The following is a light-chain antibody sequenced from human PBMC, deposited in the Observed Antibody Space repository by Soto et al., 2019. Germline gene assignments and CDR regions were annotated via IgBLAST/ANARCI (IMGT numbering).Light chain of an antibody. V-gene: IGLV2-14*01. Sequence: QSARTEPACVSVSPGQSITISCTGTISDFVVYNYVSWYQQHPGKAPKLMIYGVSNRPSGVSNRFSGSKSGNTASLTISGLQADDEADYYCSSHTISSALQVFGTGTKVTVL. J-gene: IGLJ1*01. CDR2: GVS. CDR1: ISDFVVYNY. CDR3: SSHTISSALQV.